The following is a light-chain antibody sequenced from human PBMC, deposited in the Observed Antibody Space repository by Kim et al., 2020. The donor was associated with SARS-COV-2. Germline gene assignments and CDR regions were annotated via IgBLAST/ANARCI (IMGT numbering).Light chain of an antibody. J-gene: IGKJ4*01. V-gene: IGKV3-15*01. CDR3: QQYNNWPLT. CDR2: GAS. CDR1: QSVSSN. Sequence: VSPGESATLTCRASQSVSSNLAWYQQKPGQAPRLLIYGASTRATGIPARFSGSGSGTEFTLTISSLQSEDFAVYYCQQYNNWPLTFGGGTKVEIK.